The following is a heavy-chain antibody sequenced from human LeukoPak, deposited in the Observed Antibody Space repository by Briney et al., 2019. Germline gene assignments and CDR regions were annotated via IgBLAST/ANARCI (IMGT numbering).Heavy chain of an antibody. J-gene: IGHJ4*02. D-gene: IGHD6-13*01. V-gene: IGHV3-20*04. CDR1: GFTFDDYG. CDR2: INWNGGST. CDR3: ARGTLKAAATDFDY. Sequence: GGSLRLSCAASGFTFDDYGMSWVRQAPGKGLEWVSGINWNGGSTGYADSVKGRFTISRDNAKNSLYLQMNSLRAEDTALYYCARGTLKAAATDFDYWGQGPLVTVSS.